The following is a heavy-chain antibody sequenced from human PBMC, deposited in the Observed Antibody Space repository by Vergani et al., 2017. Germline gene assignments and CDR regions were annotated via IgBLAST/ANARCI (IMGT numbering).Heavy chain of an antibody. J-gene: IGHJ6*02. Sequence: EVQLVESGGGLVQPGGSLRLSCAASGFTFSSYEMNWVRQAPGKGLEWVSYISSSGSTIYYADSVKGRFTISRDNAKNSLYLQMNSLRAEDTAVYYCASAHYYYGMDVWGQGTTVTVSS. CDR2: ISSSGSTI. V-gene: IGHV3-48*03. CDR3: ASAHYYYGMDV. CDR1: GFTFSSYE.